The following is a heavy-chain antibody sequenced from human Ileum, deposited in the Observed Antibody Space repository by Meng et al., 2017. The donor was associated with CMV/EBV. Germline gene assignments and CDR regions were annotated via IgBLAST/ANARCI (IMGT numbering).Heavy chain of an antibody. Sequence: GPLRLSCTVPGGAISSSSYYWGWIRQPPGKGREWIGSIYYSGSTYYNPSLKSRVTIAVDTSKNQFSLKLSSVTAADTAVYYCARAPGTTAWWFDPWGQGTLVTVSS. CDR2: IYYSGST. J-gene: IGHJ5*02. D-gene: IGHD1-7*01. V-gene: IGHV4-39*07. CDR3: ARAPGTTAWWFDP. CDR1: GGAISSSSYY.